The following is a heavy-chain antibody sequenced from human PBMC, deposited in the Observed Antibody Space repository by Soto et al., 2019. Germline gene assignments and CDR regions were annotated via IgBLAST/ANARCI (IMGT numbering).Heavy chain of an antibody. CDR3: ATGASGPDPLYYYGMDV. V-gene: IGHV1-24*01. Sequence: GASVKVSCKVSGYTLTELSMHWVRQAPGKGLEWMGGFDPEDGETIYAQKFQGRVTMTEDTSTDTAYMELSSLRSEDTAVYYCATGASGPDPLYYYGMDVWGQGTTVTVSS. D-gene: IGHD3-3*01. CDR2: FDPEDGET. J-gene: IGHJ6*02. CDR1: GYTLTELS.